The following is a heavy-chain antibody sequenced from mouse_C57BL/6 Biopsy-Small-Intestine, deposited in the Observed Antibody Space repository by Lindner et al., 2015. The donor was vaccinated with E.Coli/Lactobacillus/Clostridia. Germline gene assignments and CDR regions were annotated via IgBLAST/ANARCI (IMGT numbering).Heavy chain of an antibody. J-gene: IGHJ2*01. V-gene: IGHV1-81*01. CDR3: ARFSSLDYYGSPFDY. CDR1: GYIFTNYG. D-gene: IGHD1-1*01. CDR2: IYPRSGKT. Sequence: VQLQESGAELARPGASVKLSCKASGYIFTNYGITWVKQRSGQGLEWIGKIYPRSGKTHYNEKFKGKATLTADKSSSSAYMELRSLTSEDSAVYFCARFSSLDYYGSPFDYWGQGTTLTVSS.